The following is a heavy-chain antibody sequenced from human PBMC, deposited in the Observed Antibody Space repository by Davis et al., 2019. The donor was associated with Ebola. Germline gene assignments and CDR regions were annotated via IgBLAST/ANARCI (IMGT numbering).Heavy chain of an antibody. V-gene: IGHV4-59*12. CDR1: GGSISSYY. CDR2: IYYSGST. J-gene: IGHJ6*03. CDR3: AREFGSTSHYYYYMDV. D-gene: IGHD3-3*01. Sequence: PSETLSLTCTVSGGSISSYYWSWIRQPPGKGLEWIGYIYYSGSTNYNPSLKSRVTISVDTSKNQFSLKLSSVTAADTAVYYCAREFGSTSHYYYYMDVWGKGTTVTVSS.